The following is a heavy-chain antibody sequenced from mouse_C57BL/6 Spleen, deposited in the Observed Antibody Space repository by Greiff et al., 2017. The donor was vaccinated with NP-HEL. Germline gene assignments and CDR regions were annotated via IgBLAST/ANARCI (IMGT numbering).Heavy chain of an antibody. CDR2: IHPNSGST. CDR3: AWLLRGYYAMDY. CDR1: GYTFTSYW. D-gene: IGHD2-3*01. J-gene: IGHJ4*01. V-gene: IGHV1-64*01. Sequence: QVQLQQPGAELVKPGASVKLSCKASGYTFTSYWMHWVKQRPGQGLEWIGMIHPNSGSTNYNEKFKSKATLTVDKSSSTAYMQLSSLTSEDSAVYYCAWLLRGYYAMDYWGQGTSVTVSS.